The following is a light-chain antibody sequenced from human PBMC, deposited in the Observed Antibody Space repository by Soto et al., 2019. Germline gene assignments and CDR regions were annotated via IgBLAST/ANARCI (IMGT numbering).Light chain of an antibody. CDR3: SSYSISTAYL. CDR1: SSDVGSYDL. Sequence: QSALTQPASVSGSPGQSITISCTGVSSDVGSYDLVSWYQHHPGKTPKLIIYEAIKRPSGVSYRFSGSKSGNTASLTISGLQAEDEADYFCSSYSISTAYLFGTGTKLTVL. V-gene: IGLV2-14*02. J-gene: IGLJ1*01. CDR2: EAI.